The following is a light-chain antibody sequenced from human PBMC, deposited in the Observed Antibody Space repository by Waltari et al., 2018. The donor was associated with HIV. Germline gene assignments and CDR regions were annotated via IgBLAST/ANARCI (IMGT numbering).Light chain of an antibody. V-gene: IGLV2-14*01. CDR2: EVS. J-gene: IGLJ3*02. CDR3: SSYTSSGTWV. Sequence: QSALTQPASVSGSPGQSLTISCTGTSSAIGGYNYVSWYQQHPGKAPKLMIYEVSNRPSGVSNRFSGSKSGNTASLTISGLQTEDEADYYCSSYTSSGTWVFGGGTKLTVL. CDR1: SSAIGGYNY.